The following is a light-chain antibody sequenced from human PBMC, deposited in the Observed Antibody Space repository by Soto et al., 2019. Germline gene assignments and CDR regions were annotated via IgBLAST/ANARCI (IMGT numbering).Light chain of an antibody. CDR2: AAS. CDR3: QQAESFPLT. J-gene: IGKJ4*01. Sequence: IQMTQSPSSVSASVGDRVNLTCRASQYIDTWLAWYQQKPGEAPNLLIYAASRLHSGVPSRFSGSGSGTDFPLTINSLQPEDFATYYCQQAESFPLTFGGGTKV. CDR1: QYIDTW. V-gene: IGKV1D-12*01.